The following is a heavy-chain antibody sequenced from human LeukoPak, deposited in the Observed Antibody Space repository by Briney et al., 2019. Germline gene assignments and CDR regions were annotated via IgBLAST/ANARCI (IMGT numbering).Heavy chain of an antibody. Sequence: RGSPRLSCAASGFTFNIYSMNWVCQAPGKGLEWVSSISGSGYIYSADLVKGRFTISRDNAKNSLYLQMNSLRAEDTAVYYCARDNRRGYYDSGAYYYFDYWGQGTLDPVSS. D-gene: IGHD3-22*01. V-gene: IGHV3-21*01. J-gene: IGHJ4*02. CDR1: GFTFNIYS. CDR3: ARDNRRGYYDSGAYYYFDY. CDR2: ISGSGYI.